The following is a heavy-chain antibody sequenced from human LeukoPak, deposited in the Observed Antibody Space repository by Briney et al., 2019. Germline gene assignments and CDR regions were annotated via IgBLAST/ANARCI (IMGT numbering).Heavy chain of an antibody. Sequence: GESLQISCKASGYNFPNYWIGWVRQMPGKGLQGMGIIYPGDSETRYSPSFQGQVTISADKSINTAYLQWSSLKASDTAMYFCARLSGSYYSAGDYWGQGTLVTVSP. V-gene: IGHV5-51*01. CDR1: GYNFPNYW. J-gene: IGHJ4*02. CDR2: IYPGDSET. D-gene: IGHD1-26*01. CDR3: ARLSGSYYSAGDY.